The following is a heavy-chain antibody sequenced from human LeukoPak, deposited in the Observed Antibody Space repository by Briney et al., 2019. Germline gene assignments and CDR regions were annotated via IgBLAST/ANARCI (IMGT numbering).Heavy chain of an antibody. CDR3: ARRLQGWYFAL. CDR1: GGSISSYY. CDR2: IYYSGST. J-gene: IGHJ2*01. V-gene: IGHV4-59*01. Sequence: SETLSLTCTVSGGSISSYYWSWIRQPPGKGLEWIGYIYYSGSTNYNPSLKSRVTISVDTSKNQFSLKLSSVTAADTAVYYCARRLQGWYFALWGRGTLVTVSS. D-gene: IGHD2-21*02.